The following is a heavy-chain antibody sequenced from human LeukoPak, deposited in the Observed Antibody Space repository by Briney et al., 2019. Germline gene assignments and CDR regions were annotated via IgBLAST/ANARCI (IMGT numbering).Heavy chain of an antibody. CDR1: GYTFTSYG. CDR2: ISAYNGNT. Sequence: ASVTVSCKASGYTFTSYGISWVRQAPGQGLEWMGWISAYNGNTNYAQKLQGRVTMTTDTSTSTAYMELRRLRSDDTAVYYCARDLTPPPGSNGLFVRWYYYYMDVWGKGTTVTVSS. D-gene: IGHD4-11*01. V-gene: IGHV1-18*01. CDR3: ARDLTPPPGSNGLFVRWYYYYMDV. J-gene: IGHJ6*03.